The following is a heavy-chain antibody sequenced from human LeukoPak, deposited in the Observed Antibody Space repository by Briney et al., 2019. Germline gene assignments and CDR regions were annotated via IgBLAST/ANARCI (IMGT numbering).Heavy chain of an antibody. Sequence: GGTLRLSCAASGFTFNRYEMNWVRQAPGKGLEWVSYISSSGSTIYYADSVKGRFTISRDNAKNSLYLQMNSLRAEDTAVYYCARVSTSVTFFDYWGQGTLVTVSS. CDR1: GFTFNRYE. D-gene: IGHD2-21*02. J-gene: IGHJ4*02. V-gene: IGHV3-48*03. CDR2: ISSSGSTI. CDR3: ARVSTSVTFFDY.